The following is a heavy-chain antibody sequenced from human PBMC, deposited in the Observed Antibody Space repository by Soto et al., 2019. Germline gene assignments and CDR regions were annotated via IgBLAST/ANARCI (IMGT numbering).Heavy chain of an antibody. CDR3: AGVVGGYSADV. D-gene: IGHD3-10*01. CDR2: ISYDGRNK. CDR1: AFTFSSYA. V-gene: IGHV3-30*04. Sequence: QVQLVESGGGVVQPGRSLRLSCAASAFTFSSYAMHWVRQAPGKGLEWVAVISYDGRNKYYADSVKGRFTISRDNSKNPLYRQMTGLRAEDTAVYYGAGVVGGYSADVGGKGTTVTVS. J-gene: IGHJ6*03.